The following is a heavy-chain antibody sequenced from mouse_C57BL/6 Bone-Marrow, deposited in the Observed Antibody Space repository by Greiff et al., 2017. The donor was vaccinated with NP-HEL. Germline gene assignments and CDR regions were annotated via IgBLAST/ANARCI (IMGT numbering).Heavy chain of an antibody. CDR2: ISDGGSYT. CDR3: ARDNALVAHYAMDY. J-gene: IGHJ4*01. D-gene: IGHD1-1*01. CDR1: GFTFSSYA. V-gene: IGHV5-4*01. Sequence: EVQLVESGGGLVKPGGSLKLSCAASGFTFSSYAMSWVRQTPEKRLEWVATISDGGSYTYYPDNVKGRFTISRDNAKNNLYLQMSHLKSEDTAMYYCARDNALVAHYAMDYWGQGTSVTVSS.